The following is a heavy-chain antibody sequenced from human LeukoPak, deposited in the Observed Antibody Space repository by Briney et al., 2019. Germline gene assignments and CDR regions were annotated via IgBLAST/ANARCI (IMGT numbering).Heavy chain of an antibody. CDR2: IYYSGST. Sequence: SGTLSLTCTVSGGSISSYYWSWIRQPPGKGLEWIGYIYYSGSTNYSPSLKSRVTISVDTSKNQFSLKLSSVTAADTAVYYCARAEMATITDYYYGMDVWGQGTTVTVSS. J-gene: IGHJ6*02. V-gene: IGHV4-59*01. CDR3: ARAEMATITDYYYGMDV. CDR1: GGSISSYY. D-gene: IGHD5-24*01.